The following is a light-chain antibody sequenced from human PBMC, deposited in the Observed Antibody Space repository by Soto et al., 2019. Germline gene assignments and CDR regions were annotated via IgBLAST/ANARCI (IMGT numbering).Light chain of an antibody. Sequence: QSALTQPRSVSGSPGQSVTISCTGTSSDVGGYNFVSWYQHHPGKAPKLMIYDVSKWPSGVPDRFSGSKSGNTACLTISGLQAEDEADYYCCSYAGTYTHVVFGGGTKLTVL. J-gene: IGLJ2*01. CDR1: SSDVGGYNF. CDR3: CSYAGTYTHVV. V-gene: IGLV2-11*01. CDR2: DVS.